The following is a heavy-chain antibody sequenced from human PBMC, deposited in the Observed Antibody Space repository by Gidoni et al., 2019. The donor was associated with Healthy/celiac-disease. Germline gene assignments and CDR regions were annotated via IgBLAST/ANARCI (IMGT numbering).Heavy chain of an antibody. CDR2: IYYSGST. CDR1: GGSISSYY. V-gene: IGHV4-59*01. Sequence: QVQLQESGPGLVKPSETLSLTCTVSGGSISSYYWSWIRQPPGKGLEWIGYIYYSGSTNYNPSLKSRVTISVDTSKNQFSLKLSSVTAADTAVYYCARGVGTAMVTPDFDYWGQGTLVTVSS. CDR3: ARGVGTAMVTPDFDY. J-gene: IGHJ4*02. D-gene: IGHD5-18*01.